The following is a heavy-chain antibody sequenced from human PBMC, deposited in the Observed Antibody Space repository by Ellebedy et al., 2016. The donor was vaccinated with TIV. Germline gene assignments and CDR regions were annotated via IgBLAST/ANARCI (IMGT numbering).Heavy chain of an antibody. CDR3: ARTRGYSGYDSYGMDV. CDR1: GYTFTGYY. J-gene: IGHJ6*02. V-gene: IGHV1-2*02. Sequence: AASVKVSCKASGYTFTGYYMHWVRQAPGQGLEWMGWINPNSGGTNYAQKFQGRVNMTRDTSISTAYMELSRLRSDDTAVYYCARTRGYSGYDSYGMDVWGQGTTVTVSS. CDR2: INPNSGGT. D-gene: IGHD5-12*01.